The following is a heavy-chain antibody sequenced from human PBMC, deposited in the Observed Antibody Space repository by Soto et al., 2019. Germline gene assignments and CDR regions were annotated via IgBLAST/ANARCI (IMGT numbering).Heavy chain of an antibody. Sequence: QVHLGESGGGVVQAGRSLRLSCAASGFTFSRYGMHWVRQAPGKGLEWVVLISYDGSNRYYADYVKGRFAISRDNSKNTLYLQMNSVRVDDTAVYYCAKDEGDGYSPIWNYWGQGTLVTVSS. J-gene: IGHJ4*02. D-gene: IGHD4-4*01. CDR3: AKDEGDGYSPIWNY. CDR2: ISYDGSNR. V-gene: IGHV3-30*18. CDR1: GFTFSRYG.